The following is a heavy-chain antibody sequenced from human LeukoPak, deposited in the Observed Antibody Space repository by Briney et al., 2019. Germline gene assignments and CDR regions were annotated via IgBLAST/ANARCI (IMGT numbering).Heavy chain of an antibody. V-gene: IGHV3-30*03. D-gene: IGHD6-6*01. CDR3: ARMGSSSSSY. CDR1: GFTFSSYG. J-gene: IGHJ4*02. Sequence: PGRSLRLSCSASGFTFSSYGMHWVRQAPGKGLEWVAVISYDGSNKYYADSVKGRFTISRDNTKNSLYLQMNSLRAEDTAVYYCARMGSSSSSYWGQGTLVTVSS. CDR2: ISYDGSNK.